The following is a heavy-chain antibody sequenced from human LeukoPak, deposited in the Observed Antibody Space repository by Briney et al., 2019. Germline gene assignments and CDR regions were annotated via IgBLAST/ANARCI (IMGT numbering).Heavy chain of an antibody. Sequence: SETLSLTCTVSGGSISSSSYYWGWIRQPPGKGLEWIGSIYYSGSTYYNPSLKSRVTISVDTSKNQFSLKLSSVTAADTAVYYCARVGYCSGGSCYPYYYYGMDVWGQGTTVTVSS. CDR3: ARVGYCSGGSCYPYYYYGMDV. V-gene: IGHV4-39*01. CDR2: IYYSGST. J-gene: IGHJ6*02. CDR1: GGSISSSSYY. D-gene: IGHD2-15*01.